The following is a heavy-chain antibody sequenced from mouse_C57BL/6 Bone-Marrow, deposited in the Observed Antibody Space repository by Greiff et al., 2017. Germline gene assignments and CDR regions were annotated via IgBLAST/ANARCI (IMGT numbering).Heavy chain of an antibody. J-gene: IGHJ1*03. D-gene: IGHD1-1*01. CDR3: TKDYGSSYVNWYFDV. CDR2: IRNKANNHAT. Sequence: EVKLQESGGGLVQPGGSMKLSCAASGFTFSDAWMDWVRQSPEKGLEWVAEIRNKANNHATYYAESVKGRFTISRDDSKSSVYLQMNSLRAEDTGIYYCTKDYGSSYVNWYFDVWGTGTTVTVSS. CDR1: GFTFSDAW. V-gene: IGHV6-6*01.